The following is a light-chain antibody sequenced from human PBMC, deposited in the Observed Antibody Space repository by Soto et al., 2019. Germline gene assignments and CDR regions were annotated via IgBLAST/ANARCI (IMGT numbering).Light chain of an antibody. J-gene: IGLJ1*01. CDR2: DVS. V-gene: IGLV2-11*01. CDR3: CSYAGSSYV. Sequence: QSVLTQPRSVSGSPGQSVTISCTGTSSDVGGYNYVSWYQPHPGKAPKLMIYDVSKRPSGVPDRFSGSKSGNTASLTISGLQAEDEADYYCCSYAGSSYVFGTGTKVTVL. CDR1: SSDVGGYNY.